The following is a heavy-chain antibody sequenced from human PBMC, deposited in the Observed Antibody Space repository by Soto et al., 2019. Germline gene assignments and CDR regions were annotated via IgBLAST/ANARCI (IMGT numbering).Heavy chain of an antibody. J-gene: IGHJ4*02. Sequence: GGSRRLSCAASGFTFTRYSMNWVRQAPGKGLEWVSSISSTTNYIYYGDSMKGRFTISRDNAKNSLYLEMNSLRAEDTAVYYCARESEDLTSNFDYWGQGTLVTVS. V-gene: IGHV3-21*04. CDR2: ISSTTNYI. CDR3: ARESEDLTSNFDY. CDR1: GFTFTRYS.